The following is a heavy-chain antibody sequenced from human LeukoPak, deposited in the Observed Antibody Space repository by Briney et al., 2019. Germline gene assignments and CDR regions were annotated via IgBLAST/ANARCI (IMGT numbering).Heavy chain of an antibody. CDR2: IHDTGST. CDR3: ARFSSGCSTSSCYLTY. V-gene: IGHV4-59*11. J-gene: IGHJ4*02. Sequence: SETLSLTCSVSGGSPRSHYWSWIRHPPGRGLELIGHIHDTGSTFYNPSLRGRVTISLDTSNNQFSWKLTSMTAADTAVYYCARFSSGCSTSSCYLTYWGQGTPVTVS. CDR1: GGSPRSHY. D-gene: IGHD2-2*01.